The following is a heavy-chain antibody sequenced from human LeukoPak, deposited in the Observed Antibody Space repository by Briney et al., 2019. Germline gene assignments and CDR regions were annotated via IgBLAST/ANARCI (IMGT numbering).Heavy chain of an antibody. CDR2: MNQDGSDT. Sequence: GGSLRLSCAVSGFTLSSDWIHWVRQAPGKGLEWVSRMNQDGSDTSYADSVKGRFTISRDNAKNTVYLQMNSLRAEDSAVYYCATVFGYWGQGTLVTVSS. CDR1: GFTLSSDW. CDR3: ATVFGY. J-gene: IGHJ4*02. V-gene: IGHV3-74*01.